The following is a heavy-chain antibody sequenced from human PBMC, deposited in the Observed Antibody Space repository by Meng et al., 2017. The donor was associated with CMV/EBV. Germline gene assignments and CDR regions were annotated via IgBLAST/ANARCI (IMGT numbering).Heavy chain of an antibody. J-gene: IGHJ6*02. Sequence: ASVKVSCKASGYTFTGYYIHWVRQAPGQGLEWMGWINPNTGGTNYAQKFQGRVTMTRDTSISTAYMELSRLRSDDTAVYYCARILVELAAIYYGLDVWGQGTTVTVSS. D-gene: IGHD2-2*01. CDR1: GYTFTGYY. V-gene: IGHV1-2*02. CDR3: ARILVELAAIYYGLDV. CDR2: INPNTGGT.